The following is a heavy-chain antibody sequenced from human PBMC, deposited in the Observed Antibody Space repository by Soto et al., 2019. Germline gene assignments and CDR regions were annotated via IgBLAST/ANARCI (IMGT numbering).Heavy chain of an antibody. CDR2: IYWDDDK. CDR1: GFSLSTSGVG. CDR3: AHRRYCISTSCYEGGTGYSGYDTPDYYYGMDV. D-gene: IGHD2-2*01. J-gene: IGHJ6*02. Sequence: SGPTLVNPTQTLTLTCTFSGFSLSTSGVGVGWIRQPPGKALEWLALIYWDDDKRYSPSLKSRLTITKDTSKNQVVLTMTNMDPVDTATYYCAHRRYCISTSCYEGGTGYSGYDTPDYYYGMDVWGQGTTVTVS. V-gene: IGHV2-5*02.